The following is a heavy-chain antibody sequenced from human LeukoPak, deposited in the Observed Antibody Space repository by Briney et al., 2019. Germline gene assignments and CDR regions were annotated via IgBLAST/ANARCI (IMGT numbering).Heavy chain of an antibody. CDR2: IYTSGST. D-gene: IGHD2-2*01. Sequence: PSETLSLTCTVSGGSISSYYWSWIRQPAGKGLEWIGRIYTSGSTNYNPSLKSRVTMSVDTSKNQFSLKLSSVTAADTAVYYCARQPARHLYNWFDPWGQGTLVTVSS. J-gene: IGHJ5*02. V-gene: IGHV4-4*07. CDR3: ARQPARHLYNWFDP. CDR1: GGSISSYY.